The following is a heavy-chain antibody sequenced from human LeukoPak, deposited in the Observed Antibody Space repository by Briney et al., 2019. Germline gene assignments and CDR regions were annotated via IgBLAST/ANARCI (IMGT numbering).Heavy chain of an antibody. CDR2: IYHSGST. CDR1: GGPTSSYY. V-gene: IGHV4-59*08. Sequence: SETLSLTCTVSGGPTSSYYWSWIRQPPGKGLEWIGHIYHSGSTNYNPSLKSRVTISLDTSKNQFSLKLSSVTAADTAVYYCAKRLAAAGSEWFDPWGQGTLVTVSS. CDR3: AKRLAAAGSEWFDP. J-gene: IGHJ5*02. D-gene: IGHD6-13*01.